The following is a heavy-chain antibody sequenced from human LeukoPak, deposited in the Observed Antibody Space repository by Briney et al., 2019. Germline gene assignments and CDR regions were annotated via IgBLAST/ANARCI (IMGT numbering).Heavy chain of an antibody. J-gene: IGHJ4*02. CDR2: IIPILGIA. CDR1: GGTFSSYA. Sequence: SVKVSCKASGGTFSSYAISWVRQAPGQGLEWMGRIIPILGIANYAQKFQGRVTITADKSTSTAYMELSSLRSEDTAVYYCARGGASGDWTFDYWGQGTLVTVSS. D-gene: IGHD2-21*02. V-gene: IGHV1-69*04. CDR3: ARGGASGDWTFDY.